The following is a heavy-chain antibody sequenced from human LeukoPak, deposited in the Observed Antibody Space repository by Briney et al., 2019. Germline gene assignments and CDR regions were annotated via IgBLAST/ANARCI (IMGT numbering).Heavy chain of an antibody. CDR3: AREGPTRYSSSVPIGAFDI. Sequence: PSETLSLTCTVSGGSISSYYWSWIRQPPGKGLEWIGYIYYSGSTNYNPSLKSRVTISVDTSKNQFSLKLSSVTAADTAVYYCAREGPTRYSSSVPIGAFDIWGQGTMVTVSS. V-gene: IGHV4-59*01. J-gene: IGHJ3*02. D-gene: IGHD6-6*01. CDR2: IYYSGST. CDR1: GGSISSYY.